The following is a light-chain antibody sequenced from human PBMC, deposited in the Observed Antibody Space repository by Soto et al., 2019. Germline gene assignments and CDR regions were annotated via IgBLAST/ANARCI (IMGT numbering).Light chain of an antibody. CDR3: LQHYSYPWT. J-gene: IGKJ1*01. CDR2: DAS. V-gene: IGKV1-17*01. CDR1: QGIRNE. Sequence: DIQMTQSPSSLSASVGDRVTITCRASQGIRNELGWYQQKPGKAPKRLIYDASILQGGVPSRFSGSGSGTEFTLTISRLQPEDFATYSCLQHYSYPWTFGQGTKVE.